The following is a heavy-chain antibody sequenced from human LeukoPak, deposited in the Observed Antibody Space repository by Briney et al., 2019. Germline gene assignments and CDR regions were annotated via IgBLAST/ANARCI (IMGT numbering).Heavy chain of an antibody. V-gene: IGHV4-61*02. CDR3: ARITYYDFWSGYYTFDY. CDR2: IYTCGST. CDR1: GGSISSSSYY. Sequence: SETLSLTCTVSGGSISSSSYYWSWIRQPAGKGLEWIGRIYTCGSTNYNPSLKSRVTISVDTSKNQFSLKLSSVTAADTAVYYCARITYYDFWSGYYTFDYWGQGTLVTVSS. J-gene: IGHJ4*02. D-gene: IGHD3-3*01.